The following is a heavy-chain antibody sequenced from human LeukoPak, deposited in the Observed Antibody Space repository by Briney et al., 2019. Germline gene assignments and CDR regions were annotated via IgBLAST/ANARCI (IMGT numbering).Heavy chain of an antibody. CDR3: ARYCSGGSCSGGFDY. CDR2: IYSGGST. Sequence: GGSLRLSCAASGFTVSSNYMSWVRQAPGKGLEWVSVIYSGGSTYYADSVKGRFTISRDNSKNTLYLQMNSLRAEDTAVYYCARYCSGGSCSGGFDYWGQGTLVTVSS. J-gene: IGHJ4*02. CDR1: GFTVSSNY. V-gene: IGHV3-53*01. D-gene: IGHD2-15*01.